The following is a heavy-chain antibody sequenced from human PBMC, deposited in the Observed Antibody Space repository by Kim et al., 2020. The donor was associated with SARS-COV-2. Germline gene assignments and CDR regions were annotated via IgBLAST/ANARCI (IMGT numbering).Heavy chain of an antibody. J-gene: IGHJ6*03. Sequence: GGSLRLSCAASGFTFSSYGMYWVRQAPGKGLEWVAVIWYDGSNKYYADSVKGRFTISRDNSKNMLYLQMNSLRAEDTAVYYCARDGSSSFYYYYMDVWGKGTPFTASS. CDR1: GFTFSSYG. CDR3: ARDGSSSFYYYYMDV. CDR2: IWYDGSNK. V-gene: IGHV3-33*01. D-gene: IGHD6-13*01.